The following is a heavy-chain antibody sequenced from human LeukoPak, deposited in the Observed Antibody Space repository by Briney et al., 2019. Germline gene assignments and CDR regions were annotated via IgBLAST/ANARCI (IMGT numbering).Heavy chain of an antibody. J-gene: IGHJ4*02. CDR1: GGSISSYY. CDR3: ARGGGTMIVGGYFDY. D-gene: IGHD3-22*01. V-gene: IGHV4-59*08. Sequence: SETLSLTCTVSGGSISSYYWSWIRQPPGKGLEWIGYIYYSGSTNYNPSLKSRVTISVDTSKNQFSLKLSSVTAADTAVYYCARGGGTMIVGGYFDYWGQGTLVTVSS. CDR2: IYYSGST.